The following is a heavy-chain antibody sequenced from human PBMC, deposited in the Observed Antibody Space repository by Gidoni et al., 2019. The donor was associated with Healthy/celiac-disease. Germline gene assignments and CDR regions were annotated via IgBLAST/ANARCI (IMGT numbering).Heavy chain of an antibody. CDR2: INAGNGNT. CDR3: ASDGGLYSGYDWCY. J-gene: IGHJ4*02. D-gene: IGHD5-12*01. CDR1: GYTFTIYA. V-gene: IGHV1-3*01. Sequence: QVQLVQSGAEVKKPGASVQVSCQASGYTFTIYAMHWVRQAPGQRLEWMGWINAGNGNTKYSQKVQGRVTITRDTSASTAYMELSSLRSEDTAVYYCASDGGLYSGYDWCYWGQGTLVTVSS.